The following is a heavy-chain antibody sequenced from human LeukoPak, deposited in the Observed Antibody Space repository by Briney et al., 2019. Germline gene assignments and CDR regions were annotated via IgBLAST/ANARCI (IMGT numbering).Heavy chain of an antibody. CDR2: IRSKADNYAT. V-gene: IGHV3-73*01. CDR3: TQSNY. CDR1: GFTFCGFP. J-gene: IGHJ4*02. Sequence: GGSLILSCAASGFTFCGFPILWVRQASGKGLEWVGRIRSKADNYATEYAASVQGTCTISRDDSKSTAYLQLNSLKTEDTAVYYCTQSNYWGQGALVTVSS.